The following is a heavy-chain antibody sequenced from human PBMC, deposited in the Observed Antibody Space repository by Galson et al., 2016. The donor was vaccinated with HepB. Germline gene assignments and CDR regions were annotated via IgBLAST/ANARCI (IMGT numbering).Heavy chain of an antibody. CDR1: GDTLNELT. CDR3: ATSRLTMIVY. J-gene: IGHJ4*02. D-gene: IGHD3-22*01. CDR2: FDPEEGKI. V-gene: IGHV1-24*01. Sequence: SVKVSCKVSGDTLNELTIHWLRQAPGKGLEWMGGFDPEEGKITYSQKFQGRVTMTEDTYSETAYMHLSSLRSEDTAIYYCATSRLTMIVYWGQGTLVTVSS.